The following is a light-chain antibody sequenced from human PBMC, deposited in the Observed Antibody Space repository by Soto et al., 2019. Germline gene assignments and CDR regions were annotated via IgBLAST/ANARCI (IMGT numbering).Light chain of an antibody. CDR1: QSMSTW. CDR2: DAS. Sequence: DIQMTQSPSTLSASVGDRVTITCRASQSMSTWLAWYQQKPGKAPKLLIYDASSLESGVPSRFSGSGSGTEFTLTISSLQPADLATYYCQQYHSYSTFGQGTKV. CDR3: QQYHSYST. J-gene: IGKJ1*01. V-gene: IGKV1-5*01.